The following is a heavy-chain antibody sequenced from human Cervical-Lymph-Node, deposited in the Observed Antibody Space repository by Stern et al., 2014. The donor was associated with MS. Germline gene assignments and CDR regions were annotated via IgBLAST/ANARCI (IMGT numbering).Heavy chain of an antibody. V-gene: IGHV1-69*01. CDR3: AYGSKSYYYYFYGMDV. J-gene: IGHJ6*02. CDR2: IVPMFGTT. Sequence: MPLVESGAEVKKPGSSVKVSCKASGGTFIHYSFSWVRQAPGQGLEWMGVIVPMFGTTNYAQKFQGRVTMTADESTSTAYMELSSLRSEDTAVYYCAYGSKSYYYYFYGMDVWGQGTTVTVSS. CDR1: GGTFIHYS. D-gene: IGHD3-10*01.